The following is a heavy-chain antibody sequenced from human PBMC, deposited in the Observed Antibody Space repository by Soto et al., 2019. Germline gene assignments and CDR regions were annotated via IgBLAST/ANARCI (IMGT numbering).Heavy chain of an antibody. J-gene: IGHJ4*02. D-gene: IGHD2-21*02. CDR1: GFTFSVHY. V-gene: IGHV3-72*01. Sequence: EVQLVESGGGLVQPGGSLRLSCAASGFTFSVHYMDWVRQAPGKGREWVGRIRKKVNSYTTEYAASVKGRFTISRDDSKNSLYLQMNSLKTEDTAFYYCARVATAYNYDYWGQGTLVTVSS. CDR2: IRKKVNSYTT. CDR3: ARVATAYNYDY.